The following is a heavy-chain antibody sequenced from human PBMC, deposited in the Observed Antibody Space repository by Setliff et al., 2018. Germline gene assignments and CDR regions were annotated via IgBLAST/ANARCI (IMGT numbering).Heavy chain of an antibody. V-gene: IGHV1-2*02. J-gene: IGHJ4*02. CDR2: INPNSGGT. CDR3: ARTGHCGGDCYGFDY. CDR1: GYTFTGYY. Sequence: ASVKVSCKASGYTFTGYYMHWVRQAPGQGLEWMGWINPNSGGTNYAQKFQGRVTMTRDTSISTAYMELSRQRSDDAAVYYCARTGHCGGDCYGFDYWGQGTLVTVSS. D-gene: IGHD2-21*02.